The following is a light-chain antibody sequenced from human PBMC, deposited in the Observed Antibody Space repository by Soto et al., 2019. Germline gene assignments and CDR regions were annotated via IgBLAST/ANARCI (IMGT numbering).Light chain of an antibody. V-gene: IGLV1-51*01. J-gene: IGLJ3*02. CDR3: GTWDITLNGVV. CDR1: SSNIENNY. Sequence: QALLTQPPSVSAAPGQKVSISCSGSSSNIENNYVSWYQQLPGTAPKLLIYDNNKRPSGIPDRFSGSKSGTSATLGITGLQTGDEADYYCGTWDITLNGVVFGGGTKVTVL. CDR2: DNN.